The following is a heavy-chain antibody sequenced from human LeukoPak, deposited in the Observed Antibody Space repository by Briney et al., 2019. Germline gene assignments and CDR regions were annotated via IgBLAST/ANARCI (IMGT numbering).Heavy chain of an antibody. D-gene: IGHD6-13*01. CDR3: AREGCSSSRSTEKPGPFDY. V-gene: IGHV3-11*04. Sequence: PGGSLRLSCAASGFTFSDYYMSWIRQAPGKGLEWVSYISSSGSTIYYADSVKGRFTISRDNAKNSLYLQMNSLRAEDTAVYYCAREGCSSSRSTEKPGPFDYWGQGTLVTVSS. J-gene: IGHJ4*02. CDR1: GFTFSDYY. CDR2: ISSSGSTI.